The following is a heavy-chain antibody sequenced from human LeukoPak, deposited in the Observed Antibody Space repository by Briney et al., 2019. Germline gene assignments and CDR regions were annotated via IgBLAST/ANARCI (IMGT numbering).Heavy chain of an antibody. CDR1: GFTFSSYG. V-gene: IGHV3-30*02. D-gene: IGHD2-21*02. CDR3: AKGLSVPNCGGDCYRNSMDV. J-gene: IGHJ6*03. CDR2: ILYDGSNK. Sequence: AGSLTLSCAASGFTFSSYGIHWVRQAPGKGLEWVAFILYDGSNKYYADSVKGRFTVSRDNSKNTLYLQMNSLRAEDTGVYYCAKGLSVPNCGGDCYRNSMDVWGKGTTVTVSS.